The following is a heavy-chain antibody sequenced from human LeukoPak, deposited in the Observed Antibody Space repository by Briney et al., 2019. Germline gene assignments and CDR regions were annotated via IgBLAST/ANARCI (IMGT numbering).Heavy chain of an antibody. CDR2: INPNSGGT. D-gene: IGHD6-13*01. CDR1: GYTFTGYY. J-gene: IGHJ5*02. Sequence: ASVKVSCKASGYTFTGYYMHWVRQAPGQGLEWMGWINPNSGGTDYAQKFQGRVTMTRDTSISTAYMELSRLRSDDTAVYYCASPSGIAAAGWTWFDPWGQGTLVTVSS. CDR3: ASPSGIAAAGWTWFDP. V-gene: IGHV1-2*02.